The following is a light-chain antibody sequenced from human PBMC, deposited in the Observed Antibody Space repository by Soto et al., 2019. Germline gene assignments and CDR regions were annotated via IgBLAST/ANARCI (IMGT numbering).Light chain of an antibody. CDR3: QQRSNLPPFT. J-gene: IGKJ3*01. CDR2: DAS. V-gene: IGKV3-11*01. CDR1: QSVSSY. Sequence: EIVLTQSPATLSLSPGERATLSCRASQSVSSYLAWYQQKPGQAPRLLIYDASNRATGIPARFSGSGSGTDFPLTLSSLEPEDFAVYYCQQRSNLPPFTFGPGTKVDIK.